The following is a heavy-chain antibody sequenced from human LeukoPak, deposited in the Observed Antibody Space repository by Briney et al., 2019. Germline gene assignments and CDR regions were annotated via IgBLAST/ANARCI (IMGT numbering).Heavy chain of an antibody. CDR2: IIPIFGTT. V-gene: IGHV1-69*06. J-gene: IGHJ6*03. D-gene: IGHD6-13*01. CDR3: ARVVGLTGYSSSWYSGYYYYMDV. Sequence: ASVKVSCKASGGNFSSYAISWVRQAPGQGLEWMGGIIPIFGTTNYAQKFQDRVTITADKSTSTAYMELSSLRSEDTAVYYCARVVGLTGYSSSWYSGYYYYMDVWGKGTTVTVSS. CDR1: GGNFSSYA.